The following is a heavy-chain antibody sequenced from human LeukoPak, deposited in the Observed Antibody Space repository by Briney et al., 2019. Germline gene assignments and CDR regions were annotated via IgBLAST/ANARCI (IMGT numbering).Heavy chain of an antibody. Sequence: SETLSLTCTVSGGSISSYYWSWIRQPPGKGLEWLGYIYYSGSTNYNPSLKSRVTISVDTSKNQFSPKLSSVTAADTAVYYCARVRLLWFGEPLYGMDVWGQGTTVTVSS. CDR1: GGSISSYY. CDR3: ARVRLLWFGEPLYGMDV. D-gene: IGHD3-10*01. CDR2: IYYSGST. J-gene: IGHJ6*02. V-gene: IGHV4-59*01.